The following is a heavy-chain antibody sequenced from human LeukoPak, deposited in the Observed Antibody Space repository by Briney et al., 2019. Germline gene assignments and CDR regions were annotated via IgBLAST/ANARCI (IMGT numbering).Heavy chain of an antibody. CDR1: GFTLSSYA. CDR3: AKDTTARYYYFDY. J-gene: IGHJ4*02. Sequence: SGGSLRLSCAASGFTLSSYAMSWVRQAPGKGLGWVSAISGSGGSTYYADSVKGRFTISRDNSKNTLYLQMNSLRAEDTAVYYCAKDTTARYYYFDYWGQGTLVTVSS. D-gene: IGHD1-26*01. CDR2: ISGSGGST. V-gene: IGHV3-23*01.